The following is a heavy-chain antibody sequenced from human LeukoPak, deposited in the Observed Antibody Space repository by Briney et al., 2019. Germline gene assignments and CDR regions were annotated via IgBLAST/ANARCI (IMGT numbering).Heavy chain of an antibody. CDR2: IRFDGSNK. CDR1: GFAFSRYG. J-gene: IGHJ4*02. Sequence: GGSLRLSCAASGFAFSRYGMHWVRQAPGKGLEWVAFIRFDGSNKYLADSVKGRFTISRDNSKNTLFLQMNSLRVEDTAVYYCAKDHEQWLTRYYFDYWGQGTLVTVSS. V-gene: IGHV3-30*02. CDR3: AKDHEQWLTRYYFDY. D-gene: IGHD6-19*01.